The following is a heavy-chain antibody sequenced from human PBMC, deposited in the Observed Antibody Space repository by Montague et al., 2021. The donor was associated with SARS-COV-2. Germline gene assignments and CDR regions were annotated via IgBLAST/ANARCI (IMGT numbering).Heavy chain of an antibody. J-gene: IGHJ1*01. Sequence: PALVKPTQTLTLTCTFSGFSLNASGVGVGWIRQPPGKALEWLASIYWDDDKRYSPSLKTSLTITKDTSKSQVVLRMTNVDPVDTATYYCAHSPIGRGFWGQGTLVTVSS. CDR2: IYWDDDK. D-gene: IGHD1-26*01. CDR3: AHSPIGRGF. CDR1: GFSLNASGVG. V-gene: IGHV2-5*02.